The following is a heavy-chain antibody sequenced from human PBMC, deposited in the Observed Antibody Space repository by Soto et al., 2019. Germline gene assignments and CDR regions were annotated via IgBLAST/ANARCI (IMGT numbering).Heavy chain of an antibody. J-gene: IGHJ4*02. CDR3: ARDFRFYSSGSLFEY. V-gene: IGHV1-18*01. CDR1: GYTFTSYG. D-gene: IGHD6-19*01. CDR2: ISAYNGNT. Sequence: QVQLVQSGAEVKKPGASVKVSCKASGYTFTSYGISWVRQAPGQGLEWMGWISAYNGNTNYAQKLQGRVTMTTDTPTSTAYMELRSLRSDDTAVYYCARDFRFYSSGSLFEYWGQGTLVTVSS.